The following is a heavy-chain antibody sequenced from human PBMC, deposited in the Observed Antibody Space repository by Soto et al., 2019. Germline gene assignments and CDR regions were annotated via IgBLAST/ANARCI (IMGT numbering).Heavy chain of an antibody. V-gene: IGHV1-3*01. J-gene: IGHJ4*02. D-gene: IGHD3-22*01. CDR3: ARDFYQSSGYCDY. CDR1: GYTFTSYA. Sequence: ASVKVSCKASGYTFTSYAMHWVRQAPGQRLEWMGWINADSGNTDYTQKFKGRLTMTTDTSTGTAYMELRSLRSDDTAVYYCARDFYQSSGYCDYWGQGTLVTVSS. CDR2: INADSGNT.